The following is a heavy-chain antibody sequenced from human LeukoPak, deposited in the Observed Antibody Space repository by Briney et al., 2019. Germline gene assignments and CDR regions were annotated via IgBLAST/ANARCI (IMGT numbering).Heavy chain of an antibody. V-gene: IGHV3-7*01. J-gene: IGHJ4*02. D-gene: IGHD3-10*01. CDR2: IKQDGSEK. CDR3: ARVELLWFGELLYQDY. CDR1: GFTFSRYW. Sequence: GGSLRLSCAASGFTFSRYWMSWVRQAPGKGLEWVANIKQDGSEKYYVDSVKGRFTISRDNAKNSLYMQMNSLRAEDTAVYYCARVELLWFGELLYQDYWGQGTLVTVSS.